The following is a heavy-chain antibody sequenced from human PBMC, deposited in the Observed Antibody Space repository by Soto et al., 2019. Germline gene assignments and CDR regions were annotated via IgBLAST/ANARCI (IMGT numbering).Heavy chain of an antibody. CDR2: IIPIFGTA. CDR3: ARDIVATIKGGNWFDP. Sequence: SVKVSCKASGGTFSSYAISWVRQAPGQGLEWMGGIIPIFGTANYAQKFQGGVTITADESTSIAYMELSSLRSEDTAVYYCARDIVATIKGGNWFDPWGQGTLVTVSS. V-gene: IGHV1-69*13. CDR1: GGTFSSYA. J-gene: IGHJ5*02. D-gene: IGHD5-12*01.